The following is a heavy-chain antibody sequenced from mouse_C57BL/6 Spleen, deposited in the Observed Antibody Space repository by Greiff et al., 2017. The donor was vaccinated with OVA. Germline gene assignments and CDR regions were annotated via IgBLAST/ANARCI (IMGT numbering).Heavy chain of an antibody. CDR1: GFNIKDYY. Sequence: VQLQQSGAELVRPGASVQLSCTASGFNIKDYYMHWVKQRPEQGLEWIGRIDPEDGDTDYAPTFQGKATMTADTASNTAYLQLSSLRLEDTAVYYCSIYDDYLVAYWGQGTLVTVSA. V-gene: IGHV14-1*01. CDR2: IDPEDGDT. J-gene: IGHJ3*01. D-gene: IGHD2-4*01. CDR3: SIYDDYLVAY.